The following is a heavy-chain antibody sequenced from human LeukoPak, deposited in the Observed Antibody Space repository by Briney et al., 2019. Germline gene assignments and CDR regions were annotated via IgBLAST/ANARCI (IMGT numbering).Heavy chain of an antibody. V-gene: IGHV1-2*06. Sequence: ASMKVSCKASGYTFTVYFIHWVRQAPGQGLEWMGRINPNSGATDYAQKFQGRVTMTRDTSISTAYMELSSLKSDDTAVYYCARAGGIVVVPAALPDYWGQGTLVTVSS. J-gene: IGHJ4*02. CDR2: INPNSGAT. CDR3: ARAGGIVVVPAALPDY. D-gene: IGHD2-2*01. CDR1: GYTFTVYF.